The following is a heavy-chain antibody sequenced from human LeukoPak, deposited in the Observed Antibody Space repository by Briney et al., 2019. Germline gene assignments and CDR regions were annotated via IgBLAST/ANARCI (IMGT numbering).Heavy chain of an antibody. CDR1: GYTFTSYG. CDR3: AKRGHYYDSSGYFDE. CDR2: IIPIFGTA. V-gene: IGHV1-69*13. D-gene: IGHD3-22*01. J-gene: IGHJ4*02. Sequence: SVKVSCKASGYTFTSYGISWVRQAPGQGLEWMGGIIPIFGTANYAQKFQGRVTITADESTSTAYMELSSLRSEDTAVYYCAKRGHYYDSSGYFDEWGQGTLVTVSS.